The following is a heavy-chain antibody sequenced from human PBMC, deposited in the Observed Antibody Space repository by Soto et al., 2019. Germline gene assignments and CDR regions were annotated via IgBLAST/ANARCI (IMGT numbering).Heavy chain of an antibody. CDR3: ARVRITASYFAY. Sequence: EVQLMETGGGLIQPGGSLRLSCAASGFTVSSNYMSWVRQAPGKGLEWVSVIYSGGSTYYADSVKGRFTISRDNSKNTLYLQMNSLRAEDTAVYYCARVRITASYFAYWGQGTMVTVSS. CDR2: IYSGGST. V-gene: IGHV3-53*02. D-gene: IGHD1-20*01. J-gene: IGHJ4*02. CDR1: GFTVSSNY.